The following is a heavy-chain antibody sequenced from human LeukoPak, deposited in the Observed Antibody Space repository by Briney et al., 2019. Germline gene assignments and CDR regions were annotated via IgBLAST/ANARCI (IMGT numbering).Heavy chain of an antibody. V-gene: IGHV3-7*03. J-gene: IGHJ4*02. D-gene: IGHD5-24*01. CDR1: GFTFSSHW. CDR2: IKQDGSEK. Sequence: TGGSLRLSCTASGFTFSSHWMSWVRQAPGKGLEWVANIKQDGSEKYYVGSVKGRFTISRDNAKNSLYLQMNNLRAEDTAVYYCVARDGGYGDYWGQGTLVTVSS. CDR3: VARDGGYGDY.